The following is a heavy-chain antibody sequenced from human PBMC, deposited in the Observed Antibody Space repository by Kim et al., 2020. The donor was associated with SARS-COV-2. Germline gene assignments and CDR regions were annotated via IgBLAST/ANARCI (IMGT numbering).Heavy chain of an antibody. J-gene: IGHJ4*02. CDR2: INPSGGST. Sequence: ASVKVSCKASGYTFTSYYMHWVRQAPGQGLEWMGIINPSGGSTSYAQKFQGRVTMTRDTSTSTVYMELSSLRSEDTAVYYCARDFGGPLAAYYFDYWGQGTLVTVSS. CDR1: GYTFTSYY. D-gene: IGHD6-25*01. CDR3: ARDFGGPLAAYYFDY. V-gene: IGHV1-46*01.